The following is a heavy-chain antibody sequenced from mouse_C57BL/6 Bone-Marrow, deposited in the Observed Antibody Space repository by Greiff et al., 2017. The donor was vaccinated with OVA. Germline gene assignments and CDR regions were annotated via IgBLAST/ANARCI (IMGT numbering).Heavy chain of an antibody. J-gene: IGHJ3*01. CDR3: AREGYYDPWFAY. CDR2: IYPSDSET. D-gene: IGHD2-4*01. V-gene: IGHV1-61*01. Sequence: QVQLQQPGAELVRPGSSMKLSCKASGYTFTSYWMDWVKQRPGQGLEWIGNIYPSDSETHYNQKFKDKATLTVDKSSSTAYMQLSSLTSEDSAVYYCAREGYYDPWFAYWGQGTLVTVSA. CDR1: GYTFTSYW.